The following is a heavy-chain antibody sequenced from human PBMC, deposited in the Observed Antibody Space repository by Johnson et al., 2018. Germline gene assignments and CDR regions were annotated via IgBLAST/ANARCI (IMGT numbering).Heavy chain of an antibody. J-gene: IGHJ3*02. Sequence: QVQLVQSGGGVVQPGRSLRLSCAVSGLQFNDHGIHWVRQAPGKGLEWVAAIWYDDKNKWYADSVNGRFTISRDNSKSTADLQMKSLRVEDTAVYYCASEEVAMTDVGTFDIWGQGTMVTVSS. CDR2: IWYDDKNK. CDR1: GLQFNDHG. D-gene: IGHD2-21*02. CDR3: ASEEVAMTDVGTFDI. V-gene: IGHV3-33*01.